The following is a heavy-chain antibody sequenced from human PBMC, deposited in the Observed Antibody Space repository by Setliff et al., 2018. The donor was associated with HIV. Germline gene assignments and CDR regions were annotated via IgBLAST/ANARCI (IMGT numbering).Heavy chain of an antibody. CDR2: MNPNSGNT. CDR1: GYTFTSYD. CDR3: ARVLYISGWYGPVVKALDM. V-gene: IGHV1-8*02. D-gene: IGHD6-19*01. J-gene: IGHJ3*02. Sequence: ASVKVSCKASGYTFTSYDINWVRQATGQGLEWMGWMNPNSGNTGYAQKFQGRFTISRDDAKNSLFLQMNSLRAEDTAMYYCARVLYISGWYGPVVKALDMWGQGTMVTVSS.